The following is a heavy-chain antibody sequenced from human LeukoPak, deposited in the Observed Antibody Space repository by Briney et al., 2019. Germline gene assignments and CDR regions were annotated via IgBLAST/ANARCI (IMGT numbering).Heavy chain of an antibody. CDR1: Y. D-gene: IGHD6-13*01. CDR3: ARVAAAGQNWFDP. Sequence: YMSWVRQAPGKGLEWTGYIYYSGSTYYNPSLKSRVTISVDTSKNQFSLKLSSVTAADTAVYYCARVAAAGQNWFDPWGQGTLVTVSS. CDR2: IYYSGST. J-gene: IGHJ5*02. V-gene: IGHV4-30-4*08.